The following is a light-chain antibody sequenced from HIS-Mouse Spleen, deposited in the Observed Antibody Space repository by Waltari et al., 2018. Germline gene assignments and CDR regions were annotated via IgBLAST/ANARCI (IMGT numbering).Light chain of an antibody. CDR3: CSYAGSSTWV. V-gene: IGLV2-23*01. CDR2: EGS. J-gene: IGLJ3*02. Sequence: QSALTQPASVSGSPGQSITTSCTGPSSDVGRYNLVSWYQQHPGKAPKLMIYEGSKRPSGVSNRFSGSKSGNTASLTISGLQAEDEADYYCCSYAGSSTWVFGGGTKLTVL. CDR1: SSDVGRYNL.